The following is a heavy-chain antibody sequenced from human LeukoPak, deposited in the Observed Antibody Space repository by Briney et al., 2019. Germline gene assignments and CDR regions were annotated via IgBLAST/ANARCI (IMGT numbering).Heavy chain of an antibody. V-gene: IGHV4-39*07. D-gene: IGHD1-26*01. J-gene: IGHJ3*02. CDR2: IHYSGST. CDR1: GGSISSSNYF. Sequence: LSETLSLTCIVSGGSISSSNYFWGWIRQSPGKGLEWIGNIHYSGSTYYNSSLKSRVTISVDTSKNQFSLKLSSVTAADTAVYYCARLRYSGSSDGFDIWGQGTMVTVSS. CDR3: ARLRYSGSSDGFDI.